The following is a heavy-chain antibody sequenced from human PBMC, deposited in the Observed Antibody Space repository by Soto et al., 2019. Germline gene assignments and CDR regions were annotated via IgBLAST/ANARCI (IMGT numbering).Heavy chain of an antibody. CDR3: TTARDTYVAYYFDY. Sequence: GGSLRLSCAASGFTFSNAWMSWVRQAPGKGLEWVGRIKSKTDGGTTNYAAPVKGRFTISRDDSKNTLYLQMNSLKTEDTAVYYCTTARDTYVAYYFDYWGQGTLVTVSS. CDR2: IKSKTDGGTT. J-gene: IGHJ4*02. V-gene: IGHV3-15*01. D-gene: IGHD2-21*01. CDR1: GFTFSNAW.